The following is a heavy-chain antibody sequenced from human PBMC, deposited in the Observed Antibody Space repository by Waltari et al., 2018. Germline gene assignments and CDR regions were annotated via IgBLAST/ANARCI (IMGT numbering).Heavy chain of an antibody. V-gene: IGHV1-3*01. CDR1: GYTFTSYA. J-gene: IGHJ4*02. D-gene: IGHD2-15*01. CDR2: INAGNGNT. CDR3: AREEYCSGGSCYPPDY. Sequence: QVQLVQSGAEVKKPGASVKVSCKASGYTFTSYAMHWVRQAPGQRLEWMGWINAGNGNTKYSQKFQGRVTITRGGGGSTAYMELSSLRSEDTAVYYCAREEYCSGGSCYPPDYWGQGTLVTVSS.